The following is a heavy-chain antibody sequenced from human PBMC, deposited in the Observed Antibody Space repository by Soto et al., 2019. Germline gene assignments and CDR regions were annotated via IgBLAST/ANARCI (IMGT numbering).Heavy chain of an antibody. CDR2: INVGNGNT. CDR3: ARSVGAALSDY. V-gene: IGHV1-3*01. CDR1: GGTFSSYA. J-gene: IGHJ4*02. Sequence: ASVKVSCKASGGTFSSYAIHWVRQAPGQRLEWMGWINVGNGNTKYSQKFQGRVTITRDTSASTAYMELSSLRSEDTAVYYCARSVGAALSDYWGQGTLVTVSS. D-gene: IGHD1-26*01.